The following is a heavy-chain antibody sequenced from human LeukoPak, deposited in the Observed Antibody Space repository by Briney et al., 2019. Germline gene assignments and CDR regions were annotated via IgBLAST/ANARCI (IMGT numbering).Heavy chain of an antibody. V-gene: IGHV4-61*02. CDR3: ARGQWKYTGYYYYYYMDV. J-gene: IGHJ6*03. D-gene: IGHD6-19*01. CDR1: GGSISSSSYY. Sequence: SETPSLTCTVSGGSISSSSYYWSWIRQPAGKGLEWIGRIYTSGSTNYNPSLKSRVTMSVDTSKNQFSLKLSSVTAADTAVYYCARGQWKYTGYYYYYYMDVWGKGTTVTISS. CDR2: IYTSGST.